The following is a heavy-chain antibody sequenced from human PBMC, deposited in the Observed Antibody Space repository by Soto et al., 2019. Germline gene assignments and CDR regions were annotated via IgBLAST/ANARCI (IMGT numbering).Heavy chain of an antibody. J-gene: IGHJ4*02. D-gene: IGHD6-19*01. CDR3: ARDKSPYSSGWHNRHFDY. V-gene: IGHV3-30-3*01. CDR2: ISYDGSNK. CDR1: GFTFSTYA. Sequence: ESVGGVVQPGRSLRLSCAASGFTFSTYAMHWVRQAPGKGLEWVAVISYDGSNKYYADSVKGRFTISRDNSKNTLYLQMNSLRAEDTAVYYCARDKSPYSSGWHNRHFDYWGQGTLVTVSS.